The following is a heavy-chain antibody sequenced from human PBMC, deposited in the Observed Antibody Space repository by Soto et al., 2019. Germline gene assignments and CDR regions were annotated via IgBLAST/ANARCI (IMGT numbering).Heavy chain of an antibody. Sequence: GGSLRLSCAASGFTFSSYAMSWVRQAPGRGLEWVSAISGSGGSTYYADSVKGRFTISRDNSKNTLYLQMNSLRAEDTAVYYCAKDLAVSRYGMDVWGQGTTVTVSS. D-gene: IGHD6-19*01. V-gene: IGHV3-23*01. J-gene: IGHJ6*02. CDR1: GFTFSSYA. CDR3: AKDLAVSRYGMDV. CDR2: ISGSGGST.